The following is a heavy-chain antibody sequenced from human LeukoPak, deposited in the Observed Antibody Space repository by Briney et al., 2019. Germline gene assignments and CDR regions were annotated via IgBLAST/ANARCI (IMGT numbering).Heavy chain of an antibody. J-gene: IGHJ4*02. CDR2: IYYSGST. V-gene: IGHV4-61*01. D-gene: IGHD3-22*01. Sequence: SETLSLTCTVSGGSISSSSYYWGWIRQPPGKGLEWIGYIYYSGSTNYNPPLKSRVTISADTSKNQFSLKLSSVTAADTAVYYCARDLRISSSYYYFDYWGQGTLVTVSS. CDR1: GGSISSSSYY. CDR3: ARDLRISSSYYYFDY.